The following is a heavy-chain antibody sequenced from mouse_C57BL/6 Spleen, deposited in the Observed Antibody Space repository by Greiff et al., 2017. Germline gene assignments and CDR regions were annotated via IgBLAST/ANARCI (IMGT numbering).Heavy chain of an antibody. V-gene: IGHV1-55*01. CDR1: GYTFTSYW. J-gene: IGHJ4*01. D-gene: IGHD1-1*01. CDR2: IYPGSGST. Sequence: QVQLQQPGAELVKPGASVKMSCKASGYTFTSYWITWVKQRPGQGLEWIGDIYPGSGSTNYNEKFKSKATLTVDTSSSTAYMQLSSLTSEDSAVYYCARRDYYGSRPMDYWGQGTSVTVSS. CDR3: ARRDYYGSRPMDY.